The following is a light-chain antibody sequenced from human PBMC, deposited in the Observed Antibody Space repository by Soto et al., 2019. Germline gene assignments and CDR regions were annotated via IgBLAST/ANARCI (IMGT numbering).Light chain of an antibody. V-gene: IGKV1-39*01. CDR1: QSIGTY. CDR3: XXXXXIPYT. J-gene: IGKJ2*01. Sequence: DIQMTQSPSSLPASVGDRVTLTCRASQSIGTYLNWYQQKPGKAPKLLIYAASSLQSGVPSRLSGSGSGTDFTLTISSLQPEXXXXXXXXXXXXIPYTFGQGTKLEIK. CDR2: AAS.